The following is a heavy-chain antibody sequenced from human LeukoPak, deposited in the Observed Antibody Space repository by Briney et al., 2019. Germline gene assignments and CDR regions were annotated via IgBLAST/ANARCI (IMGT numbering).Heavy chain of an antibody. V-gene: IGHV3-66*01. D-gene: IGHD4-17*01. J-gene: IGHJ4*02. CDR3: ARVDYGDYGFDY. CDR1: GFAVSANY. Sequence: GGSLRLSCAASGFAVSANYMNWVRQAPGKGLEWVSVHYSGSTTYYADSVKGRFTISRDNSKNMLYLQMNSLRAEDTAVYYCARVDYGDYGFDYWGQGTLVTVSS. CDR2: HYSGSTT.